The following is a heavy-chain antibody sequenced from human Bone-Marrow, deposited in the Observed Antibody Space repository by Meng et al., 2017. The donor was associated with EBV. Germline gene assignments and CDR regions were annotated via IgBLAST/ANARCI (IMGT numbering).Heavy chain of an antibody. Sequence: QVQLGQSGAKVTKPGSSVKVSCKTAGGAFRSDAISWVRQAPGQGLEWMGGLIPMSDAPHYAQKFQGRVTITADESTSTHYMDLSGLRSEDTAVYYCASESGRGFTPDYWGQGTLVTVSS. CDR1: GGAFRSDA. V-gene: IGHV1-69*01. D-gene: IGHD3-10*01. J-gene: IGHJ4*02. CDR3: ASESGRGFTPDY. CDR2: LIPMSDAP.